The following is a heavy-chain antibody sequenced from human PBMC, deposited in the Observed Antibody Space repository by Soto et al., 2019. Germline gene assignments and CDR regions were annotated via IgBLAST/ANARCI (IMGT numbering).Heavy chain of an antibody. CDR1: GGSFSGYY. CDR2: INHSGST. J-gene: IGHJ6*02. V-gene: IGHV4-34*01. CDR3: ARGTGLRYFDWLSANCYYGMDV. D-gene: IGHD3-9*01. Sequence: TSETLSLTCAVYGGSFSGYYCSWIRQPPGKGLEWIGEINHSGSTNYNPSLKSRVTISVDTSKNQFSLKLSSVTAAETAVYYCARGTGLRYFDWLSANCYYGMDVWGQGTTVTVSS.